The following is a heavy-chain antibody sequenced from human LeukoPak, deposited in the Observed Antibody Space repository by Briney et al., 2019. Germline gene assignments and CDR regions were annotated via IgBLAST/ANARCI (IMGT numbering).Heavy chain of an antibody. Sequence: GSLRLSCAASGFTFRSYAMSWVRQAPGKGLEWGSGISVGGGGTYYTDSVKGRSTIPRDDSKNTLYLQMSSLRDDDTAIYYCAKGLTNSGWSADPWGQGTLVTVSS. CDR3: AKGLTNSGWSADP. V-gene: IGHV3-23*01. D-gene: IGHD6-19*01. J-gene: IGHJ5*02. CDR1: GFTFRSYA. CDR2: ISVGGGGT.